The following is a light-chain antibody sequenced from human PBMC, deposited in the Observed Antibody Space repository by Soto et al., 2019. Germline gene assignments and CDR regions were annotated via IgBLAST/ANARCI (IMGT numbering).Light chain of an antibody. J-gene: IGKJ4*01. CDR2: GAS. CDR3: QQYGSSPPKIT. CDR1: QSVASRN. V-gene: IGKV3-20*01. Sequence: EIVLTQSPGTLSLSPGERATLSCRASQSVASRNLAWYQQKSGQAPRLLIYGASTRATGIPARFSGSGSGTDFTLTISRLEPEDFAVYYCQQYGSSPPKITFGGGTKVDIK.